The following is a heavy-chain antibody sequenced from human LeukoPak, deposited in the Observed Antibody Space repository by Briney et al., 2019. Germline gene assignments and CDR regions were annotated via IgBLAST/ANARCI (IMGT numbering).Heavy chain of an antibody. Sequence: GGSLRPSCAASGLTVTSNHMSWVRQAPGKGLEWVSLIKSDGTTEYADSVKGRFTISRDNSKNTLFLQMNSLRVEDTAVYYCARLRRGYWGRGTPVTVSS. CDR2: IKSDGTT. CDR1: GLTVTSNH. J-gene: IGHJ4*02. CDR3: ARLRRGY. V-gene: IGHV3-53*01.